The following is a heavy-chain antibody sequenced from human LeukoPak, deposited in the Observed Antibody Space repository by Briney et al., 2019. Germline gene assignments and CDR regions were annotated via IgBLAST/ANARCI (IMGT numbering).Heavy chain of an antibody. J-gene: IGHJ2*01. CDR3: ARWIRVTSSSLWYFDL. V-gene: IGHV3-48*03. Sequence: GGSLRLSCVASGFTFSSYEMNWVRQAPGEGLEWVSYIHNGGSSTYYADSVKGRFTISRDNGKNSLHLQMNSLRVEDTAVYYCARWIRVTSSSLWYFDLWGRGTLVTVSS. CDR2: IHNGGSST. CDR1: GFTFSSYE. D-gene: IGHD6-6*01.